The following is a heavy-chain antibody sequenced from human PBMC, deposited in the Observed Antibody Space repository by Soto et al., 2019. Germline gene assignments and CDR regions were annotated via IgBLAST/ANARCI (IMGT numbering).Heavy chain of an antibody. Sequence: ASVKVFCKAPGDTFTGYYLNWVRQAPGQGLEWMGVINPHGGSTKYAQKFQGRVTMTRDTSRSTVYMELRSLRSDDTAIYYCARSSGGNFGIIIEGSNWFDPWGQGTLVTVSS. D-gene: IGHD3-3*01. CDR2: INPHGGST. CDR1: GDTFTGYY. V-gene: IGHV1-46*01. CDR3: ARSSGGNFGIIIEGSNWFDP. J-gene: IGHJ5*02.